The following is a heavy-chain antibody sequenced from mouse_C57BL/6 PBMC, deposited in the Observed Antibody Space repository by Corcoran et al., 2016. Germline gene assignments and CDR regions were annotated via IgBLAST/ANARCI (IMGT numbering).Heavy chain of an antibody. J-gene: IGHJ4*01. CDR1: GFSLSTSGMG. D-gene: IGHD1-1*01. Sequence: QVTLKESGPGILQSSQTLSLTCSFSGFSLSTSGMGVSWIRQPSGKGLEWLAHIYWDDDKRYNPSLKSRLTISKDTSRNQVFLKITSVDTADTATYYCARSPHYYGTIYYAMDYWGQGTSVTVSS. CDR2: IYWDDDK. CDR3: ARSPHYYGTIYYAMDY. V-gene: IGHV8-12*01.